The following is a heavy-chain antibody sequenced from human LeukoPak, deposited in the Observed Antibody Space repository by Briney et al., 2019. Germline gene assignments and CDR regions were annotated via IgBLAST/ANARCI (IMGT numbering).Heavy chain of an antibody. J-gene: IGHJ6*03. Sequence: ASVKVSCKASGYTFTGYYMHWVRQAPGQGFEWMGGIIPIFGTANYAQKFQGRVTITADESTSTAYMELSSLRSEDTAMYYCARGEGTYYYYYMDVWGKGTTVTVSS. CDR3: ARGEGTYYYYYMDV. CDR1: GYTFTGYY. D-gene: IGHD2-21*01. CDR2: IIPIFGTA. V-gene: IGHV1-69*13.